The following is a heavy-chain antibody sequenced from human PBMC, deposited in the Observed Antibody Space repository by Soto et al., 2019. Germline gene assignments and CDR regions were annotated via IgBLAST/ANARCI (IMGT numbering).Heavy chain of an antibody. D-gene: IGHD3-10*01. J-gene: IGHJ4*02. CDR1: GVTFSSET. Sequence: QVQLVQSGADVKKPGSSVKVSCQASGVTFSSETLGWVRQAPGQGLEWVGGIISLFGTASYAQKFQGRVTITADESTSTVYMELSSLRSDATAVYFCATELGENPASPFDAWGQGTLVTVSS. V-gene: IGHV1-69*01. CDR3: ATELGENPASPFDA. CDR2: IISLFGTA.